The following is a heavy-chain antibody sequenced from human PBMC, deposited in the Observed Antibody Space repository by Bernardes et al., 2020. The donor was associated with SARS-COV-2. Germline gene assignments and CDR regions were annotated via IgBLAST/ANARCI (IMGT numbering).Heavy chain of an antibody. J-gene: IGHJ6*02. CDR3: ARDGVAVAGTGYYYYYGMDV. CDR1: GFTFSSNY. V-gene: IGHV3-66*02. CDR2: IYSGGST. Sequence: GSLSLSCAASGFTFSSNYMSWVRQAPGKGLEWVSVIYSGGSTYYADSVKGRFTISRDNSKNTLYLQMNSLRAEDTAVYYCARDGVAVAGTGYYYYYGMDVWGQGTTVTVSS. D-gene: IGHD6-19*01.